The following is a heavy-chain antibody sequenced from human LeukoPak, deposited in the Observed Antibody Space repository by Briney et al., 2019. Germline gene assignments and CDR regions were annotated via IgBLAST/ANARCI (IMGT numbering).Heavy chain of an antibody. V-gene: IGHV4-39*07. Sequence: PSETLSLTCTVSGGSISSSSHYWGWIRQPPGKGLEWIGSIYYSGSTYYNPSLKSRVTISVDTSKNQFSLKLSSVTAADTAVYYCARAGYSYGYIYWGQGTLVTVSS. CDR1: GGSISSSSHY. J-gene: IGHJ4*02. D-gene: IGHD5-18*01. CDR2: IYYSGST. CDR3: ARAGYSYGYIY.